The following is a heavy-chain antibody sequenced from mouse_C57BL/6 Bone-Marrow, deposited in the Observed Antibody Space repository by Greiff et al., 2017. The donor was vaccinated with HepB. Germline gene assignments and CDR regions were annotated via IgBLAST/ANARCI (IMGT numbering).Heavy chain of an antibody. CDR1: GFTFSDYG. J-gene: IGHJ1*03. D-gene: IGHD1-1*01. V-gene: IGHV5-17*01. CDR3: ARGLGSSLYWYFDV. CDR2: ISSGSSTI. Sequence: EVKLMESGGGLVKPGGSLKLSCAASGFTFSDYGMHWVRQAPEKGLEWVAYISSGSSTIYYADKVKGRFTISRDNAKNTLFLQMTSLRSEDTAMYYCARGLGSSLYWYFDVWGTGTTVTVSS.